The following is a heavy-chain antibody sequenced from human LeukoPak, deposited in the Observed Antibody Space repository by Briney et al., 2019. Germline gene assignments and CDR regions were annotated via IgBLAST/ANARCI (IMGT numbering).Heavy chain of an antibody. V-gene: IGHV1-69*04. CDR2: IIPILGTT. CDR3: ARVISSREGYSF. CDR1: GYTFTSYD. J-gene: IGHJ4*02. Sequence: ASVKVSCKASGYTFTSYDINWVRQAPGQGLEWIGRIIPILGTTSYALRFQDRVTITADKSTSTAYMELTSLRSEDTAVYYCARVISSREGYSFWGQGTLVTVSS. D-gene: IGHD5-24*01.